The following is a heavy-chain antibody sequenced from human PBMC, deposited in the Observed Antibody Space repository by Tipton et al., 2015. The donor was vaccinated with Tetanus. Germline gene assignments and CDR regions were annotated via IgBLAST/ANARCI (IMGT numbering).Heavy chain of an antibody. CDR2: ISGSGGST. D-gene: IGHD2-15*01. V-gene: IGHV3-23*01. CDR1: GFTFSSYA. Sequence: SLRLSCAASGFTFSSYAMSWVRQAPGKGLEWVSAISGSGGSTYYADSVKGRFTISRDNSKNTLYLQMNSLRAEDAAVYYCAKDRFVVVVAATPDYWGQGTLVTVSS. CDR3: AKDRFVVVVAATPDY. J-gene: IGHJ4*02.